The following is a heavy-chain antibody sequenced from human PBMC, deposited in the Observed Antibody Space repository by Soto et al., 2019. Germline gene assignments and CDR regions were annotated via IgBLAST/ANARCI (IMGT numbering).Heavy chain of an antibody. CDR2: IYSGGST. Sequence: EVQLVETGGGLIQPGGSLRLSCAASGFTVSSNYMSWVRQAPGKGLEWVSVIYSGGSTYYADSVKGRFPISRDNSKNTLYLQMNSLRAEDTAVYYCAREIPSEAGYVDYWGQGTLVTVSS. J-gene: IGHJ4*02. CDR1: GFTVSSNY. D-gene: IGHD6-19*01. V-gene: IGHV3-53*02. CDR3: AREIPSEAGYVDY.